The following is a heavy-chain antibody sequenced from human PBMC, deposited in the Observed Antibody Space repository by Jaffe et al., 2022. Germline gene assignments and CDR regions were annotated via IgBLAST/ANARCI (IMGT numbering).Heavy chain of an antibody. CDR3: ARVIYYGSGIYHDGFDI. V-gene: IGHV3-21*01. CDR1: GFTFSDYS. CDR2: IGGSSSYI. Sequence: EVQLVESGGGLVKPGGSLRLSCAASGFTFSDYSMNWVRQAPGKGLEWVSSIGGSSSYINYADSVKGRVTISRDNPKNSMYLQMDSLRAEDTAIYYCARVIYYGSGIYHDGFDIWGQGTMVTVSS. J-gene: IGHJ3*02. D-gene: IGHD3-10*01.